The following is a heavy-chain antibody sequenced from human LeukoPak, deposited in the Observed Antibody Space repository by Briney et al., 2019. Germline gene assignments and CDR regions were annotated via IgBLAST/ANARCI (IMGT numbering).Heavy chain of an antibody. V-gene: IGHV4-38-2*02. J-gene: IGHJ4*02. CDR3: ARVVGATQLDY. CDR1: GYSISSNYY. CDR2: MFHSGTT. D-gene: IGHD1-26*01. Sequence: PLETLSLTCTVSGYSISSNYYWAWIRQPPGKGLEWIGNMFHSGTTAYNPSLKSRVTISKDTSKNQFSLNLRFVTAADTAVYFCARVVGATQLDYWGQGILVTVSS.